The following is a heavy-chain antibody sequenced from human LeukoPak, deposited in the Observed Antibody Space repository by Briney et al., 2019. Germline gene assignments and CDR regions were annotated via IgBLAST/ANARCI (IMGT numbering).Heavy chain of an antibody. Sequence: SETLSLTCTVSGGSISSSSYYWGWIRQPPGKGLEWIGSIYYSGSTYYNPSLKSRVTISVDMSKNQFSLKVTSVTAADTAVYYCARYRGPQPYDGTGDFPYYFDFWGQGTLVTVSS. J-gene: IGHJ4*02. CDR3: ARYRGPQPYDGTGDFPYYFDF. V-gene: IGHV4-39*01. CDR2: IYYSGST. D-gene: IGHD2-21*01. CDR1: GGSISSSSYY.